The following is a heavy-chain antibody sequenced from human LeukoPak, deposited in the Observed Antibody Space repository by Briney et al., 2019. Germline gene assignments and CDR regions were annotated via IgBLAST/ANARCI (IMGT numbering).Heavy chain of an antibody. V-gene: IGHV4-61*05. Sequence: NSSQTLSLTCTVSGHSISSGSYDWGWLRQPPGKGLEWIGFIYYSGSTHDHPSLKSQVTISLDTSKNQFYLKLSSVTATDTAVYYCARGPNYPSPSPFDYWGQGNLVPVSS. CDR3: ARGPNYPSPSPFDY. CDR1: GHSISSGSYD. CDR2: IYYSGST. D-gene: IGHD5-24*01. J-gene: IGHJ4*02.